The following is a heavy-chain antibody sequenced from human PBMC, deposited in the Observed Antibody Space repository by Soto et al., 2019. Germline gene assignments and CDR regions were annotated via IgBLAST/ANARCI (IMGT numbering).Heavy chain of an antibody. Sequence: GGSLGLSCAASRFTFSISAMSGVRQATGKGLEWVSAISGSGGSTYYADSVKGRFTISRDNSKNTLYLQMNSLRAEDTAVYYCAKGSAFDWLLYFDYCGQGTLGTGSS. CDR1: RFTFSISA. J-gene: IGHJ4*02. CDR3: AKGSAFDWLLYFDY. CDR2: ISGSGGST. V-gene: IGHV3-23*01. D-gene: IGHD3-9*01.